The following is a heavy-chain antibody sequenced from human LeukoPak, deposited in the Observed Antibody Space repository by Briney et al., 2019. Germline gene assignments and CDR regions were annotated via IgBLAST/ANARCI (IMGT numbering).Heavy chain of an antibody. J-gene: IGHJ5*02. CDR3: ARVLSGSWDWFDP. Sequence: PGESLRLSGAASGFTFSRYWIHWVRQAPGKGLEWVSRINPDGSTTTYADSVKGRFTISRDNAKNTVYLQMNSLRAEDTAVYYCARVLSGSWDWFDPWGQGTLVTVSS. CDR1: GFTFSRYW. D-gene: IGHD3-22*01. CDR2: INPDGSTT. V-gene: IGHV3-74*01.